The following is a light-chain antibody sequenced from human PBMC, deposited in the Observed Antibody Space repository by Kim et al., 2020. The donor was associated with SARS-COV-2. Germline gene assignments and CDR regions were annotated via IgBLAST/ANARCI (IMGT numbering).Light chain of an antibody. Sequence: GRTVSISSSGGRSNCGSNYVFWYLTLPGQAPQPLISRNNFRPSGVPDRFSGSKSGTSASLVISGLRSEDEADYYCAAWDGSLSGVVFGGGTQLTVL. V-gene: IGLV1-47*01. CDR1: RSNCGSNY. J-gene: IGLJ2*01. CDR2: RNN. CDR3: AAWDGSLSGVV.